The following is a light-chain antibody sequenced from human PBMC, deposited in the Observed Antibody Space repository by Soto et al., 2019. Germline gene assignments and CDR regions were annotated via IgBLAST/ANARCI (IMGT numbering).Light chain of an antibody. V-gene: IGKV1-8*01. CDR3: QQYNSYSTWT. Sequence: KSQSPSSFSASTGDRVAITCRASQGISSYLAWYQQKPGKAPKLLIYAASTLQSGVPSRFSGSGSGTDFTLTISCLQSEDFATYYCQQYNSYSTWTFGQGPQV. J-gene: IGKJ1*01. CDR1: QGISSY. CDR2: AAS.